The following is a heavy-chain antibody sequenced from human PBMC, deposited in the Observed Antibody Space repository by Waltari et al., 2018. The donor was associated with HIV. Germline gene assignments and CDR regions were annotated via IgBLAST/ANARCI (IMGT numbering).Heavy chain of an antibody. V-gene: IGHV1-3*01. J-gene: IGHJ1*01. Sequence: QVQLVQSGAEVKKPGASVKASCKASGYIFTSHAMHWVRQAPGQRLEWMGWINAGNGNTKYSQKFQGRITITRDTSASTVYMELSSLRSEDTSVYFCARAIDYYDSSGFQHWGQGTLVTVSS. D-gene: IGHD3-22*01. CDR2: INAGNGNT. CDR3: ARAIDYYDSSGFQH. CDR1: GYIFTSHA.